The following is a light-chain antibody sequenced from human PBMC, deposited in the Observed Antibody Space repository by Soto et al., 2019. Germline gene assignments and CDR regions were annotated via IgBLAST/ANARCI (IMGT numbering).Light chain of an antibody. CDR2: GVS. CDR3: SSYAGSKNHVV. CDR1: SSDVGGYNY. V-gene: IGLV2-8*01. Sequence: QSALTQPPSASGSPGPSVTISCTGTSSDVGGYNYVSWYQQHPGKAPKLMIYGVSERPSGVPDRFSGSKSGNTASLTVSGLQADDEADYYCSSYAGSKNHVVFGGGTKLTVL. J-gene: IGLJ2*01.